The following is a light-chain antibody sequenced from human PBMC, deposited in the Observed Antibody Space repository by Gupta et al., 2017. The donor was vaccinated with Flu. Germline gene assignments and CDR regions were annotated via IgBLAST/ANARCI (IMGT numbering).Light chain of an antibody. CDR2: AAS. CDR3: QESYNTPLFT. Sequence: SSLSASVGDRVTITCRASQSIRSYLNWYQQKPGKAPNLLIYAASTLQSGVPSRFSGSGSGTDFTLTISSLQPEDFATYYCQESYNTPLFTFGPGTKVEMK. V-gene: IGKV1-39*01. CDR1: QSIRSY. J-gene: IGKJ3*01.